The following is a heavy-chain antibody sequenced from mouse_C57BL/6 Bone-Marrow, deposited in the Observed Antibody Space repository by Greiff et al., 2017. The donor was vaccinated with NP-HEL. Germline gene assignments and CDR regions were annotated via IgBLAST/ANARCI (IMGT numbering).Heavy chain of an antibody. V-gene: IGHV3-6*01. CDR2: ISYDGSN. D-gene: IGHD2-4*01. CDR1: GYSITSGYY. Sequence: EVQLQQSGPGLVKPSQSLSLTCSVTGYSITSGYYWNWIRQFPGNKLEWMGYISYDGSNNYNPSLKNRISITRDTSKNQFFLKLNSVTTEDTATYYCARGQIYYDYDVDYWGQGTTLTVSS. CDR3: ARGQIYYDYDVDY. J-gene: IGHJ2*01.